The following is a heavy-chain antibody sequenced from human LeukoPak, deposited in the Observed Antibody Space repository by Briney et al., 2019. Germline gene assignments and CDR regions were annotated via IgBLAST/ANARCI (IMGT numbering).Heavy chain of an antibody. J-gene: IGHJ4*02. V-gene: IGHV3-33*01. CDR3: ARAPQGASLFDY. CDR2: IWYDGSNK. CDR1: RFTFSSYG. Sequence: GRSLRLSCAASRFTFSSYGMHWVRQAPGKGLEWVAVIWYDGSNKYYADSVKGRFTISRDNSKNTLYLQMNSLRAEDTAVYYCARAPQGASLFDYWGQGTLVTVSS.